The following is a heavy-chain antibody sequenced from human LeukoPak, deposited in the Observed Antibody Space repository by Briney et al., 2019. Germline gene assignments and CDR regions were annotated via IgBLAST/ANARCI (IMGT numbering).Heavy chain of an antibody. J-gene: IGHJ4*02. CDR3: GRLIPDSGYGGFFVC. CDR2: ISYSGST. Sequence: PSETLSFTCSVSGDSLSSSTYYWGWVRQPPGKSLQWIATISYSGSTHDNPSLKSRVTMSVHTSKNEFSLKLTSVTAADTAIYYCGRLIPDSGYGGFFVCWGQGTLVTVSS. V-gene: IGHV4-39*01. D-gene: IGHD5-12*01. CDR1: GDSLSSSTYY.